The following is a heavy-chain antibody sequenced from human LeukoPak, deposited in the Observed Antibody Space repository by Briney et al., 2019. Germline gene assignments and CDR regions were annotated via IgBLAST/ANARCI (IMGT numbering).Heavy chain of an antibody. Sequence: GGSLRLSCAASGFTFKTYAMNWVRQVPGKGPEWVSSMSGSGSSTDYADSVKGRFTISRDNSKNTLYLQMNSLRAEDTALYYCAKDALGLVRGGIYFDFWGQGSLVTVSS. CDR2: MSGSGSST. CDR1: GFTFKTYA. J-gene: IGHJ4*02. D-gene: IGHD3-10*01. CDR3: AKDALGLVRGGIYFDF. V-gene: IGHV3-23*01.